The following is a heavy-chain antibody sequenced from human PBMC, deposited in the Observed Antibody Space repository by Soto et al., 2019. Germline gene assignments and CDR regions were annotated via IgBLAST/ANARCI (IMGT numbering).Heavy chain of an antibody. V-gene: IGHV3-7*01. Sequence: GGSLRLSCAASGFAFSNSWMSWVRQAPGKGLEWVANMKEDGTEIWYMDSVKGRFTISRDNAKNFLYLQMNNLRVEDTALYYCASSDRSGFGFDYWGQGTLVTVSS. CDR1: GFAFSNSW. CDR2: MKEDGTEI. CDR3: ASSDRSGFGFDY. D-gene: IGHD3-22*01. J-gene: IGHJ4*02.